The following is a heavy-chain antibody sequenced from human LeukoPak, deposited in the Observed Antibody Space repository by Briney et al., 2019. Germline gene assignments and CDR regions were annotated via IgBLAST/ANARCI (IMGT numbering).Heavy chain of an antibody. J-gene: IGHJ5*02. D-gene: IGHD2-2*01. CDR3: ARVGDIVVANWFDP. V-gene: IGHV4-39*07. CDR2: IYYSGST. CDR1: GGSISSSSYY. Sequence: PSETLSLTCTVSGGSISSSSYYWGWIRQPPGKGLEWIGSIYYSGSTYYNPSLKSRVTISVDTSKNQFSLKLSSVTAADTAVYYCARVGDIVVANWFDPWGQGTLVTVSS.